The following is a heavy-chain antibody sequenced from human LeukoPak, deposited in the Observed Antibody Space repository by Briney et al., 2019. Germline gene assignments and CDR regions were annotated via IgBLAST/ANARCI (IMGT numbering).Heavy chain of an antibody. CDR1: GLLFSSYT. V-gene: IGHV3-30*04. D-gene: IGHD3-10*01. CDR2: ISFDGNNK. CDR3: ARGRGAYDL. J-gene: IGHJ3*01. Sequence: GRSLRLSCAASGLLFSSYTMHWVRQAPGKGLEWVALISFDGNNKNNADSVKGRFTISRDNSKNTLYLQMNSLRPDDTAVYYCARGRGAYDLWGQGTIVTVSS.